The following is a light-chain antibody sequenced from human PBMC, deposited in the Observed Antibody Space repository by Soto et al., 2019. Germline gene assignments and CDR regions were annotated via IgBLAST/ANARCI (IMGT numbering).Light chain of an antibody. CDR3: LLDFRYFWA. V-gene: IGKV1-5*01. CDR2: DAS. J-gene: IGKJ1*01. CDR1: QSISSW. Sequence: DIQMTQSPSTLSASVGDRVTITCRASQSISSWLAWYQQKPGKAPKLLIYDASSLESGVPSRFSGSGSGTEFTLTISSLQPDDFATYYCLLDFRYFWAFGQGTKGDIK.